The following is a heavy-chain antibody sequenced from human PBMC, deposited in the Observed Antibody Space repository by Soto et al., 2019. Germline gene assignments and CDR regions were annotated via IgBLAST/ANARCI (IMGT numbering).Heavy chain of an antibody. D-gene: IGHD3-9*01. Sequence: QVQLVQSGAEVKKPGSSVKVSCKASGGTFTSYAISWVRQAPGQGLEWMGGIIPIFGAANYAQKFQGRVTITADESTSTAYMELSSLRSEDTAVYYCARSSRNYDILTGYYMSFDYWGQGTLVTVSS. CDR2: IIPIFGAA. CDR1: GGTFTSYA. V-gene: IGHV1-69*12. CDR3: ARSSRNYDILTGYYMSFDY. J-gene: IGHJ4*02.